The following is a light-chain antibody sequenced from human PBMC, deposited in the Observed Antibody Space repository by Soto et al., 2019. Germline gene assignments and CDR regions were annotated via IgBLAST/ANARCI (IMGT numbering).Light chain of an antibody. Sequence: DIQMTQAPSSLSTSVGDSVTITCRASQNIYSYLNWYHQKSGKAPTLLISAASTLHDGVPSRFSGSGSGTDFTLTISSLQPEDFATYYSQHSYNRPYTFGQGTKLEIK. J-gene: IGKJ2*01. CDR1: QNIYSY. V-gene: IGKV1-39*01. CDR2: AAS. CDR3: QHSYNRPYT.